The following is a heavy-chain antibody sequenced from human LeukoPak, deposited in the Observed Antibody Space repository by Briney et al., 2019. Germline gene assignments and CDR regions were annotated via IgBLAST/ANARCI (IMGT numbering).Heavy chain of an antibody. CDR1: GGSFSSYY. CDR2: INYSGST. CDR3: AQWGNNMDV. J-gene: IGHJ6*03. V-gene: IGHV4-34*01. D-gene: IGHD3-16*01. Sequence: SETLSLTCTVYGGSFSSYYWHWFRQPPRKGPQWIGEINYSGSTKYNPSLKSRVTISIDTSKNQFSLKLSSVTAADTAVYYCAQWGNNMDVWGKGTTVIVSS.